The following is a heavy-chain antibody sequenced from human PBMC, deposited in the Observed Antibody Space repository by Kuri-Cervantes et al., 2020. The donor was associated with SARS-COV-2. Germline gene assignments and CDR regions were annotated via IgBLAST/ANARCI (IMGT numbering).Heavy chain of an antibody. CDR2: INPNSRGT. CDR3: ARGGFTMIVVVKDAFDI. V-gene: IGHV1-2*02. Sequence: SVKICCKASCYTFTSYGSSWVRRAPGQGLEWMGWINPNSRGTIYAQKFQGRVTMTRDTSISTAYMELSRLRSDDTAVYYCARGGFTMIVVVKDAFDIWGQGTMVTVSS. CDR1: CYTFTSYG. J-gene: IGHJ3*02. D-gene: IGHD3-22*01.